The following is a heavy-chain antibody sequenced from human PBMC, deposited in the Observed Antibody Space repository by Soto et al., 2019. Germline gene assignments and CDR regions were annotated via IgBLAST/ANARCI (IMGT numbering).Heavy chain of an antibody. Sequence: EVQLVESGGGLVQPGGSLRLSCAISGITFSDHDIDWVRQAAGKGLEWLGRSRTRADNYATDYAASVKGRFTFSRDDSKCSLSLQMRGLKTGDTAMYYCVLWVRGIINYWGQGTLVTVSS. D-gene: IGHD3-10*01. CDR3: VLWVRGIINY. V-gene: IGHV3-72*01. CDR2: SRTRADNYAT. CDR1: GITFSDHD. J-gene: IGHJ4*02.